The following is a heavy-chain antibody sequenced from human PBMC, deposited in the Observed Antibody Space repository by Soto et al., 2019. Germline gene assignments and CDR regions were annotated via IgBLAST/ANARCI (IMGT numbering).Heavy chain of an antibody. CDR3: ATSQKGYNWNYFDH. V-gene: IGHV4-39*01. CDR1: GASISCSYYY. D-gene: IGHD1-20*01. J-gene: IGHJ4*02. CDR2: VFYTGFT. Sequence: PSETRSRTCAVSGASISCSYYYWAWLRQSPGKGPDGIGSVFYTGFTSYNPSLGRRVSVSVDTSKSQFSLKLRAVTAADTAVYYCATSQKGYNWNYFDHWGQGALVTVSS.